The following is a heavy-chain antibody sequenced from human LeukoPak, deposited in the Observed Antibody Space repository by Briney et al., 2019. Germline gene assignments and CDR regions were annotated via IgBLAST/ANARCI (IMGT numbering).Heavy chain of an antibody. Sequence: GGSLRLSCAASGFTFSNYEMNWVRQAPGKGLEWVSYIDARSTTIHYADSVKGRFTTSGDNAKNSLHLQMNRLGAEDTAVYYCARGRGSLGSYYSFDHWGQGTQITVSS. CDR1: GFTFSNYE. J-gene: IGHJ4*02. D-gene: IGHD3-10*01. CDR2: IDARSTTI. CDR3: ARGRGSLGSYYSFDH. V-gene: IGHV3-48*03.